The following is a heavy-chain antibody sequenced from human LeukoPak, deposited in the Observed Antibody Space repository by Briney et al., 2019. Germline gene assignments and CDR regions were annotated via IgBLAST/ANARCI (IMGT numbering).Heavy chain of an antibody. CDR2: ISAYNGNT. CDR3: AREPVPGVTIFGVVIFSDAEYFQH. J-gene: IGHJ1*01. V-gene: IGHV1-18*01. D-gene: IGHD3-3*01. Sequence: ASVKVSCKASGYTFTSYGISWVRQAPGQGLEWMGWISAYNGNTNYAQKFQGRVTITADESTSTAYMELSSLRSEDTAVYYCAREPVPGVTIFGVVIFSDAEYFQHWGQGTLVTVSS. CDR1: GYTFTSYG.